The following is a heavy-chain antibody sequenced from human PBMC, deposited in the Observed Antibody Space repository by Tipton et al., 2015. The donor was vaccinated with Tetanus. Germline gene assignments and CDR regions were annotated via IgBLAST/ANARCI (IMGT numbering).Heavy chain of an antibody. Sequence: TLSLTCTVSGGSISSGDYYWSWIRRPPGKGPEWIGYVYSTATTYYNPSLKSRVTISVDTSKNQFSLKLTSVTAADTAVYYCARGEAYGDYPAMYFFDNWGQGTPLTVSS. J-gene: IGHJ4*02. CDR1: GGSISSGDYY. CDR2: VYSTATT. D-gene: IGHD4-17*01. V-gene: IGHV4-30-4*01. CDR3: ARGEAYGDYPAMYFFDN.